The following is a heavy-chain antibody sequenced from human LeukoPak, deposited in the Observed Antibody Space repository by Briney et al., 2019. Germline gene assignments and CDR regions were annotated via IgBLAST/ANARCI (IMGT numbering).Heavy chain of an antibody. Sequence: SVKVSCKASGFTFTSSAMQWVRQARGQRLEWIGWIVVGSGNTNYAQKFQERVTITRDMSTSTAYMELSSLRSEDTAAYYCAATLRTYYDILTGYQPLDYWGQGTLVTVSS. CDR1: GFTFTSSA. V-gene: IGHV1-58*02. D-gene: IGHD3-9*01. CDR2: IVVGSGNT. CDR3: AATLRTYYDILTGYQPLDY. J-gene: IGHJ4*02.